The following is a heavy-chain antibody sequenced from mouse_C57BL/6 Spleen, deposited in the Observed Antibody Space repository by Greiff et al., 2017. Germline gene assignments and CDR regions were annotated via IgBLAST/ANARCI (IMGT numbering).Heavy chain of an antibody. Sequence: LQESGAELVRPGTSVKMSCKASGYTFTNYWIGWAKQRPGHGLEWIGDIYPGGGYTNYNEKFKGKATLTADKSSSTAYMQFSSLTSEDSAIYYCARAGTGDYAMDYWGQGTSVTVSS. CDR1: GYTFTNYW. J-gene: IGHJ4*01. CDR2: IYPGGGYT. CDR3: ARAGTGDYAMDY. V-gene: IGHV1-63*01. D-gene: IGHD4-1*01.